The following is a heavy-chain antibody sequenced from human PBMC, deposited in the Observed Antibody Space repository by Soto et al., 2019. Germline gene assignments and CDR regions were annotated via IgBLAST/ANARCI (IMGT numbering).Heavy chain of an antibody. Sequence: GGSLRLSCAASGFIFSSLAMSWVRQAPGKGLEWVSAIPGSADSTYYADSVKGRFTISRDNSKNTLYLQMNSLRAEDTAVYYCAKKLPEAGSHFAFDIWGHGTMVTVSS. CDR1: GFIFSSLA. CDR3: AKKLPEAGSHFAFDI. D-gene: IGHD2-2*01. CDR2: IPGSADST. V-gene: IGHV3-23*01. J-gene: IGHJ3*02.